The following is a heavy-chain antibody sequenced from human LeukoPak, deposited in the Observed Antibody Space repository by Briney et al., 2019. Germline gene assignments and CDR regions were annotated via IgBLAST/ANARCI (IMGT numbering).Heavy chain of an antibody. Sequence: SETLSLTCTVSGGSISSGDYYWSWIRQPPGKGLEWIGYIYYSGSTYYNTSLKSRVTISVDTSKNQFSLKLSSVTAADTAVYYCARELTMVRGVIIRDWGQGTLVTVSS. J-gene: IGHJ4*02. CDR3: ARELTMVRGVIIRD. CDR1: GGSISSGDYY. D-gene: IGHD3-10*01. V-gene: IGHV4-30-4*01. CDR2: IYYSGST.